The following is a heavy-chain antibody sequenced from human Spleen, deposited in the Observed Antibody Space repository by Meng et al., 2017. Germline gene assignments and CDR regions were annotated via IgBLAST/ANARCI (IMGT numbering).Heavy chain of an antibody. CDR2: IWSDGSVR. CDR3: ARDANDYDDSIYYYYAVDV. D-gene: IGHD4-17*01. Sequence: GESLKISCTASGFTFSSYAMHWVRQSPGEGLEWLAVIWSDGSVRNYVDSVKGRFTISRDNSKNTVYLQMNSLRAEDTGVYFCARDANDYDDSIYYYYAVDVWGQGTTVTVSS. CDR1: GFTFSSYA. J-gene: IGHJ6*02. V-gene: IGHV3-33*01.